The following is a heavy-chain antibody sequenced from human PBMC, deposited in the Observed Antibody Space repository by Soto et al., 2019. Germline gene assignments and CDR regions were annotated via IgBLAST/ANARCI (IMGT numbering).Heavy chain of an antibody. CDR1: GYPVTAYY. D-gene: IGHD3-3*01. J-gene: IGHJ3*02. V-gene: IGHV1-2*02. CDR2: INPATGAA. CDR3: ARGGGVGVAGSAAFDM. Sequence: QLHLMQSGAVVKKPGASVTVYCSASGYPVTAYYMHWVRQAPGRGLEWMGGINPATGAAKYTQTFQGRVTMTRDTSTSTVFMELSGLTSEDTAVFYCARGGGVGVAGSAAFDMWGQGTLVTVSS.